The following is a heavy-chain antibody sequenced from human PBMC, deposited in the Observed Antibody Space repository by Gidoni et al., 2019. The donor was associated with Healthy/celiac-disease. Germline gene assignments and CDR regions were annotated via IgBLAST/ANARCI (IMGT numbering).Heavy chain of an antibody. J-gene: IGHJ5*02. CDR1: GYTFTRYV. CDR2: ISAYNGNT. V-gene: IGHV1-18*04. Sequence: QVQLVQSGAEVKKPGASVKVSFQASGYTFTRYVILWVRQAPGQGLEWMGWISAYNGNTKYAKKLQGRVTMTTDTSTRTAYMELRSMRSDDTAVYYCARGRPRDYDFWSGPNWFDPWGQGTLVTVSS. CDR3: ARGRPRDYDFWSGPNWFDP. D-gene: IGHD3-3*01.